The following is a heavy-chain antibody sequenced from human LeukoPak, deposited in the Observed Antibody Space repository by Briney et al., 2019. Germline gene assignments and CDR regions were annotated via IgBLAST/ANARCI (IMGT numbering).Heavy chain of an antibody. CDR1: GYTFTSYY. V-gene: IGHV1-46*01. CDR2: INPSGGST. CDR3: ARARAPTYYYDSSGYKYAFDI. Sequence: ASVKVSCKASGYTFTSYYMHWVRQAPGQGLEWMGIINPSGGSTSYAKKFQGRVTMTRDTSTSTVYMELSSLRSEDTAVYYCARARAPTYYYDSSGYKYAFDIWGQGTMVTVSS. J-gene: IGHJ3*02. D-gene: IGHD3-22*01.